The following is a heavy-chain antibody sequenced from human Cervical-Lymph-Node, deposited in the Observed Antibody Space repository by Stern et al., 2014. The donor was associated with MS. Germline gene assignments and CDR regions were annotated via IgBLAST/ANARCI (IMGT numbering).Heavy chain of an antibody. CDR3: ARSVRLVRSSTNGWLAP. D-gene: IGHD2-2*01. CDR1: EYTFTGYY. V-gene: IGHV1-2*04. CDR2: INPNSGDT. J-gene: IGHJ5*02. Sequence: QLVQSGAEVKKPGASVKISCKASEYTFTGYYIHWVRQAPGHGLEWMGWINPNSGDTNYAQKFQGWVTMTSDTSIGTAYLELSSLRSNDTAVYYCARSVRLVRSSTNGWLAPWGQGTLVTVSP.